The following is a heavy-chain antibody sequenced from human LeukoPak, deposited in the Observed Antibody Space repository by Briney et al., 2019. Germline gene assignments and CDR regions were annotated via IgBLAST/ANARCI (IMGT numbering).Heavy chain of an antibody. V-gene: IGHV3-66*02. J-gene: IGHJ4*02. Sequence: GGSLRLSCAASGFTVSSNYMNWVRQAPGKGLEWVSVVYSGGNTYYADSVKGRFTISRDNSKNTLYLQMNSLRAEDTAVYYCAWLPYFDYWGQGTLVTVSS. CDR1: GFTVSSNY. D-gene: IGHD3-16*01. CDR3: AWLPYFDY. CDR2: VYSGGNT.